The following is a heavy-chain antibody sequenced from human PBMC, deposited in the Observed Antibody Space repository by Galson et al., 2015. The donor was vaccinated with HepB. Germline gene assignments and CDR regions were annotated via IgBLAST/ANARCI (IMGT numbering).Heavy chain of an antibody. D-gene: IGHD3-10*01. CDR2: INAGNGNT. CDR3: ARGSRVLLWFGELFPLDY. Sequence: SCKASGYTFTSYAMHWVRQAPGQRLEWMGWINAGNGNTKYSQKFQGRVTITRDTSASTAYMELSSLRSEDTAVYYCARGSRVLLWFGELFPLDYWGQGTLVTVSS. J-gene: IGHJ4*02. V-gene: IGHV1-3*01. CDR1: GYTFTSYA.